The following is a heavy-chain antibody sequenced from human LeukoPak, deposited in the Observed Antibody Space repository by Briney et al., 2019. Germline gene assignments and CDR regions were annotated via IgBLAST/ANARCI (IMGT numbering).Heavy chain of an antibody. V-gene: IGHV3-30*18. CDR2: ISYDGSNK. CDR1: GFTFSSYG. D-gene: IGHD3-10*01. J-gene: IGHJ4*02. Sequence: GGSLRLSCAASGFTFSSYGMHWVRQAPGKGLEWVAVISYDGSNKYYADSVKGRFTISRDNSKNTLYLQMNSLRAEDTAVYYCAKARGDLTDDPLLDYWGQGTLVTVSS. CDR3: AKARGDLTDDPLLDY.